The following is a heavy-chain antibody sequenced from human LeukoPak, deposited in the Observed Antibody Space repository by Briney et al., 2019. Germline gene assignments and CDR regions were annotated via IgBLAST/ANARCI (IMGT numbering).Heavy chain of an antibody. D-gene: IGHD3-22*01. CDR3: ARHRDFDSTGYYYPLFDY. CDR2: INANHGGT. CDR1: GYTFTGYY. V-gene: IGHV1-2*02. Sequence: EASVKVSCKASGYTFTGYYLHWVRQAPGQGLEWMGWINANHGGTNYAQQFQGRVTMTRDTSISTAYMELSRLRSDDAAVYYCARHRDFDSTGYYYPLFDYWGQGTLVTVPS. J-gene: IGHJ4*02.